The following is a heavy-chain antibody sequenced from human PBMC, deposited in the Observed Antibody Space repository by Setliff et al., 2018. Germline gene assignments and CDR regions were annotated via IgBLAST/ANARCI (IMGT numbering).Heavy chain of an antibody. D-gene: IGHD6-6*01. Sequence: SETLSLTCAAYGGTFSDYYWTWIRQHPEKGLEWIGEIKHSGSTNYNPSLKSRVTISVDTSRDQFSLKLSAMTAADTAVYYCARGRNVAARLFDSWGQGTLVTVSS. CDR3: ARGRNVAARLFDS. J-gene: IGHJ4*02. V-gene: IGHV4-34*01. CDR1: GGTFSDYY. CDR2: IKHSGST.